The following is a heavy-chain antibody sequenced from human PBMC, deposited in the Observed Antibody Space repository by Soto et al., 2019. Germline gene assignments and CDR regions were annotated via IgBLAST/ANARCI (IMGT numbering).Heavy chain of an antibody. CDR2: ISGSGGST. Sequence: GGSLRLSCAASGFTFSSYAMSWVRQAPGKGLEWVSAISGSGGSTYYADSVKGRFTISRDNSKNTLYLQMNSLRAEDTAVYFCAKDSTHTVTTYHYYMAVWGKGTTVTVSS. J-gene: IGHJ6*03. D-gene: IGHD4-17*01. CDR1: GFTFSSYA. CDR3: AKDSTHTVTTYHYYMAV. V-gene: IGHV3-23*01.